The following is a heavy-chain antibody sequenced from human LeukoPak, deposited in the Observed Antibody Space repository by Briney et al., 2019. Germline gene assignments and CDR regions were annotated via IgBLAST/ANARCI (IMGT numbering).Heavy chain of an antibody. CDR2: IHPGDSDT. CDR1: GYSFTSYW. Sequence: GESLKISCKGSGYSFTSYWIGWVRQMPGKGLEWMGIIHPGDSDTRYSPSFQGQVTISADKSISTAYLQWRSLKASDTAIYYLASIRRYDSRGYYYPPPPPHFDYWGQGTLVTVSS. V-gene: IGHV5-51*01. D-gene: IGHD3-22*01. CDR3: ASIRRYDSRGYYYPPPPPHFDY. J-gene: IGHJ4*02.